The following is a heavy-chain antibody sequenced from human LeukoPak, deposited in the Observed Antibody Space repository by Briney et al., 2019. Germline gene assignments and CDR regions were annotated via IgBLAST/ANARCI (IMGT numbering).Heavy chain of an antibody. CDR1: GFTFSSYW. D-gene: IGHD3-3*01. CDR3: ARMITIFGVVINDY. Sequence: GGSLRLSCAASGFTFSSYWMSWVRQAPGKGLEWVANIKQDGSAKNYGDSVKGRFTISRDNAKNSLYLQMNSLRAEDTAVYYCARMITIFGVVINDYWGQGTLVTVSS. V-gene: IGHV3-7*01. CDR2: IKQDGSAK. J-gene: IGHJ4*02.